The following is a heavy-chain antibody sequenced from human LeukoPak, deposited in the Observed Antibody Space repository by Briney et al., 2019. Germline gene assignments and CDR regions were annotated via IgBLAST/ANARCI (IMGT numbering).Heavy chain of an antibody. CDR2: INADGDA. CDR1: GFTVTNEL. Sequence: GGTLRPSCTVSGFTVTNELMDWVRQAPGQGPEWVALINADGDAVYADSAKGRFTISRDTSRNMVYLQMNSLRPEDSAVYYCTRDRAGRQAWVEFDLWGQGTLVTVSS. J-gene: IGHJ5*02. V-gene: IGHV3-53*05. CDR3: TRDRAGRQAWVEFDL. D-gene: IGHD3-10*01.